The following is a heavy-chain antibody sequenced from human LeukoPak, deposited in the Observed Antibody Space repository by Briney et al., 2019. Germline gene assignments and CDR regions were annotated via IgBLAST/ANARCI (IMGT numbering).Heavy chain of an antibody. CDR1: GFTFSSYA. Sequence: GSLRLSCAASGFTFSSYAMSWIRQPPGKGLEWIGEINHSGSTNSNPSLKSRVTISVDTSKNQFSLKLSSVTAADTAVYYCARGGIGDIVVVVAAFDYWGQGTLVTVSS. J-gene: IGHJ4*02. V-gene: IGHV4-34*01. CDR3: ARGGIGDIVVVVAAFDY. D-gene: IGHD2-15*01. CDR2: INHSGST.